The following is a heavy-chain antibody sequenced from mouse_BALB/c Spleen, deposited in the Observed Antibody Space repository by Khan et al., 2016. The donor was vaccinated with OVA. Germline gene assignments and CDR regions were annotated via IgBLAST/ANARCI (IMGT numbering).Heavy chain of an antibody. J-gene: IGHJ2*01. D-gene: IGHD1-1*01. CDR2: TNPTNGRT. Sequence: QVQLKQSGAELVKAGASVKMSCKASGYTFTSYWMHWVKQRLGQGLEWFAETNPTNGRTYYNEKFKSKATLTVDKSSSTAYMLLSGPTFEDSAVYYCARIKKIVATYFDYWGQGTTFTVSS. CDR3: ARIKKIVATYFDY. CDR1: GYTFTSYW. V-gene: IGHV1S81*02.